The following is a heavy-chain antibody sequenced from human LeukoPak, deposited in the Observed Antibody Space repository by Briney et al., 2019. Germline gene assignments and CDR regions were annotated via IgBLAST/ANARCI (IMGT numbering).Heavy chain of an antibody. CDR2: ISSNGGST. Sequence: PGGSLRLSCSASGFTFSSYAMHWVRQAPGKGLEYVSAISSNGGSTYYADSVKGRFTISRDNSKNMLYLQMNSLRAEDTAVYYCAKQVGYCSDGNCYFDYWGQGALVTVSS. V-gene: IGHV3-64*04. CDR3: AKQVGYCSDGNCYFDY. J-gene: IGHJ4*02. D-gene: IGHD2-15*01. CDR1: GFTFSSYA.